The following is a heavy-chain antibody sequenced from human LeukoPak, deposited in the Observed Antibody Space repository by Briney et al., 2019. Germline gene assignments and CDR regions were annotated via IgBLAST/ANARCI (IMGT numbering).Heavy chain of an antibody. D-gene: IGHD3-22*01. V-gene: IGHV4-34*01. CDR1: GGSFSGYY. CDR3: ARDRPWGWLLLRDWFDP. CDR2: INHSGST. J-gene: IGHJ5*02. Sequence: PSETLSLTCAVYGGSFSGYYWSWIRQPPGKGLEWIGEINHSGSTNHNPSLKSRVTISVDTSKNQFSLKLSSVTAADTAVYYCARDRPWGWLLLRDWFDPWGQGTLVTVSS.